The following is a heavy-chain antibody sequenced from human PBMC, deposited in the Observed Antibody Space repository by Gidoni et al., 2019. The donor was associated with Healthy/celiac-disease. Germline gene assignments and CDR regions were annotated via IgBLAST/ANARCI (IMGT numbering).Heavy chain of an antibody. CDR2: ISGSGGST. D-gene: IGHD6-13*01. Sequence: EVQLVESGGGLVQPGGSLRLSCAASGFTFSSYAMSWVRQAPGKGLGWVSAISGSGGSTYYADSVKGRFTISRDNSKNTLYLQMNSLRAEDTAVYYCAKEGIAAAGSAEYFQHWGQGTLVTVSS. CDR3: AKEGIAAAGSAEYFQH. J-gene: IGHJ1*01. CDR1: GFTFSSYA. V-gene: IGHV3-23*04.